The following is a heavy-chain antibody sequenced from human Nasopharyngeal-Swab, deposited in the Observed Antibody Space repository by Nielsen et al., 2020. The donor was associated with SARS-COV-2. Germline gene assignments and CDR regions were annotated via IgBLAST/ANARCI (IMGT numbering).Heavy chain of an antibody. V-gene: IGHV1-18*01. J-gene: IGHJ6*02. D-gene: IGHD4-23*01. CDR2: ISAYNGNT. Sequence: WVRQAPGQGLEWMGWISAYNGNTNYAQKLQGRVTMTTDTSTSTAYMELRSLRSDDTAVYYCARDVPTPYDGNYYYYYGMDVWGQGTTVTVSS. CDR3: ARDVPTPYDGNYYYYYGMDV.